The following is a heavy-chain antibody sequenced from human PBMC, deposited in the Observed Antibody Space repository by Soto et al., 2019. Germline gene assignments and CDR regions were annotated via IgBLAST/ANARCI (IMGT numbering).Heavy chain of an antibody. CDR2: IWYDGSNK. Sequence: GGSLRLSCAASGFTFSSYGMHWVRQAPGKGLEWVTVIWYDGSNKYYADSVKGRFTISRDNSKNTLYLQMNSLRAEDTAVYYCARERTYYGDPQGGWFDPWGQGTLVTVSS. CDR1: GFTFSSYG. D-gene: IGHD4-17*01. CDR3: ARERTYYGDPQGGWFDP. V-gene: IGHV3-33*01. J-gene: IGHJ5*02.